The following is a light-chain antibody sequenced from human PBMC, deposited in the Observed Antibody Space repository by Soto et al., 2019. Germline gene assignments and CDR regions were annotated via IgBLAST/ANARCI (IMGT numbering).Light chain of an antibody. Sequence: ELVLTQSPGTLSLSPGERATLSCRASQSVSRNYLVWYQQKPGQAPRLLIYGASGRATGIPDRFSGSGSGTDFTLTISRLEPEDFAVYYCQQYGSSPRTVGHGTKVHI. CDR3: QQYGSSPRT. CDR1: QSVSRNY. J-gene: IGKJ1*01. CDR2: GAS. V-gene: IGKV3-20*01.